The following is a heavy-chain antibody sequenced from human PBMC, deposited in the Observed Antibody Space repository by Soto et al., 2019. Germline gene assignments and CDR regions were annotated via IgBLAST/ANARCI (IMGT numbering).Heavy chain of an antibody. J-gene: IGHJ6*02. Sequence: ASVKVSCKTSGYTFTTYGIAWVRQAPGQGLEWMGWISTDKGNTNYAQKFQGRVTMTTDTSTSTAYMELRNLRSDDTAVYYCARCIQQDYYYGMDVWGQGTTVTVSS. V-gene: IGHV1-18*01. D-gene: IGHD5-18*01. CDR2: ISTDKGNT. CDR3: ARCIQQDYYYGMDV. CDR1: GYTFTTYG.